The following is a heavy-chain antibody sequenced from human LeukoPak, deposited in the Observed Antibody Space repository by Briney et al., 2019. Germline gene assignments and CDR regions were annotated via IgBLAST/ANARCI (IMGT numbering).Heavy chain of an antibody. D-gene: IGHD6-13*01. CDR3: AKDQVSIAAAGTTDY. J-gene: IGHJ4*02. CDR2: IRYDGSNK. Sequence: GGSLRLSCAASGFTFSSYGMHWVRQAPGRGLEWVAFIRYDGSNKYYADSVKGRFTISRGNSKNTLYLQMNSLRAEDTAVYYCAKDQVSIAAAGTTDYWGQGTLVTVSS. CDR1: GFTFSSYG. V-gene: IGHV3-30*02.